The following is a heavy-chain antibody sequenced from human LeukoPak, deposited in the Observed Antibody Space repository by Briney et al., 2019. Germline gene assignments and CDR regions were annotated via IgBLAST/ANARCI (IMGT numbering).Heavy chain of an antibody. CDR3: AEALYGGHDY. CDR1: GFTFSTYA. V-gene: IGHV3-23*01. D-gene: IGHD4-23*01. Sequence: GGSLRLSCAASGFTFSTYAMSWVRQAPGKGLECVSALSGNGNTIYYADSVKGRFTISRDNSKNTLSLQMNSLRAEDTAVYYCAEALYGGHDYWGQGTLVTVSS. J-gene: IGHJ4*02. CDR2: LSGNGNTI.